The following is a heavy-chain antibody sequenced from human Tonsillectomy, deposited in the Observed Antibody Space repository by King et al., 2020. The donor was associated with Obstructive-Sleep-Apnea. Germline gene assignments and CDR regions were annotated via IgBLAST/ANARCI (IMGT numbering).Heavy chain of an antibody. Sequence: QLQESGPGLVKPSQTLSLTCTVSGGSISSGGYYWSWIRQHPGKGLEWIEYIYYSGSTYYNPSLTSRVTISVDTSRNQFSLKLSSVTAADTAVYYCAREGTDGGYFDYWGQGTLVTVSS. CDR2: IYYSGST. V-gene: IGHV4-31*03. D-gene: IGHD1-7*01. J-gene: IGHJ4*02. CDR3: AREGTDGGYFDY. CDR1: GGSISSGGYY.